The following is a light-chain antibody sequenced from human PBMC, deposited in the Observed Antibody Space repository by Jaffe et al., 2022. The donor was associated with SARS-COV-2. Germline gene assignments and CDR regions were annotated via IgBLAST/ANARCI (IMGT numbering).Light chain of an antibody. CDR2: AAS. V-gene: IGKV1-12*02. J-gene: IGKJ1*01. Sequence: DIQMTQSPSSVSASVGDRVTITCRASQGISKWLAWYQQKPGKAPKLLMYAASSLQSGVPSRFRGSGSGTDFTLTISSLQPEDFATYYCQQANSFPWTFGQGTKVEIK. CDR3: QQANSFPWT. CDR1: QGISKW.